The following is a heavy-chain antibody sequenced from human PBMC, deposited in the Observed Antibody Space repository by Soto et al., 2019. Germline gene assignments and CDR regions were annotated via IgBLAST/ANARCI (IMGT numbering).Heavy chain of an antibody. CDR3: AKGQLAYYYYYGMDV. J-gene: IGHJ6*02. D-gene: IGHD6-13*01. CDR1: TMSFNTYG. CDR2: ISWNSGSI. Sequence: GGSLRLSCAASTMSFNTYGVTWVRQAPGKGLEWVSGISWNSGSIGYADSVKGRFTISRDNAKNSLYLQMNSLRAEDTALYYCAKGQLAYYYYYGMDVWGQGTTVTVSS. V-gene: IGHV3-9*01.